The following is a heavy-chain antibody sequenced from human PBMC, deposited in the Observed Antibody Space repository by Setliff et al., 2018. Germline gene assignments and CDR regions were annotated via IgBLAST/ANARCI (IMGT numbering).Heavy chain of an antibody. CDR3: ATTGTYRYFDY. V-gene: IGHV4-39*01. CDR2: ISYSGTT. Sequence: SETLSLTCTVSGGSISSTTYYWGWIRQAPGKGLEWIGSISYSGTTYSNPSLKSRVTMSVDTSKNQFSLRLNSVTASDTAVYYCATTGTYRYFDYWGQGTLVTVSS. CDR1: GGSISSTTYY. D-gene: IGHD1-1*01. J-gene: IGHJ4*02.